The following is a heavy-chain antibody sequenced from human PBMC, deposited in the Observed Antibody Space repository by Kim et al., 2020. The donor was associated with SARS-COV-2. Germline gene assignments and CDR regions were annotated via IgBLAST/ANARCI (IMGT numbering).Heavy chain of an antibody. CDR2: IWYGSNE. D-gene: IGHD4-17*01. CDR3: ARDLSYGDYAQLDP. CDR1: GFTFSNHG. J-gene: IGHJ5*02. Sequence: GALRLSCIASGFTFSNHGIHWVRQAPGKGLEWVAGIWYGSNEHYADSVKGRFTISRDNSKETVFLQMNSLRPEDTAVYYCARDLSYGDYAQLDPWGQGTQVPVSS. V-gene: IGHV3-33*01.